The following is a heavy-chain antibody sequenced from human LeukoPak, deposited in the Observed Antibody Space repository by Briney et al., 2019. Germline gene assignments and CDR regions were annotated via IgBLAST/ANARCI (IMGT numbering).Heavy chain of an antibody. D-gene: IGHD6-19*01. V-gene: IGHV4-34*01. CDR1: GGSFSGYY. CDR2: INHSGST. Sequence: SETLSLTCAVYGGSFSGYYWSWIRQPPGKGLEWIGEINHSGSTNYNPSLKSRVTISVDTSKNQFSLKLSSVTAADTAVYYCARVPYSSRGMDVWGQGTTVTVSS. CDR3: ARVPYSSRGMDV. J-gene: IGHJ6*02.